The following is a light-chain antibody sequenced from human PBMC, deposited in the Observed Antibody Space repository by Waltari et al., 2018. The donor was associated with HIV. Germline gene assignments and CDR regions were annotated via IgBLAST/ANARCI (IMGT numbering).Light chain of an antibody. V-gene: IGKV1-27*01. Sequence: DIQMTQSPSSLSASLGDRVTITCRASQGISNYLAWYQQKPGKVPKLLIYAASTLQSGVPFRFSGSGSVTDFTLTISSLQPEDVATYYCQKYDSAPWTFGQGTKVEIK. CDR1: QGISNY. CDR3: QKYDSAPWT. CDR2: AAS. J-gene: IGKJ1*01.